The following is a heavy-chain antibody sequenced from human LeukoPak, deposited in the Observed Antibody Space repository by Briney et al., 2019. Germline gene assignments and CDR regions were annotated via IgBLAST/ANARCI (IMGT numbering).Heavy chain of an antibody. CDR1: GFNFNIYA. CDR2: ISGSGDST. J-gene: IGHJ4*02. CDR3: AKGGSYYDSSGYSYFAY. D-gene: IGHD3-22*01. Sequence: GGSLRLSCAASGFNFNIYAFSWVRQAPGKGLEWVSGISGSGDSTNYADSVKGRFTVSRDNSKNTVYLQMNSLRAEDTAVYYCAKGGSYYDSSGYSYFAYWGQGTLVTVSS. V-gene: IGHV3-23*01.